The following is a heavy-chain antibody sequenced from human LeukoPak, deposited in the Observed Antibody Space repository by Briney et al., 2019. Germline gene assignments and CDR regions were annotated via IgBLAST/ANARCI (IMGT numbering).Heavy chain of an antibody. CDR2: ISAYNGNT. J-gene: IGHJ3*02. D-gene: IGHD6-25*01. V-gene: IGHV1-18*01. CDR3: ARVDSPLSGHAFDI. CDR1: GYTFTSYG. Sequence: ASVKVSCKASGYTFTSYGISWVRQAPEQGLGWMGWISAYNGNTNYAQKLQGRVTMTTDTSTSTAYMELRSLRSDDTAVYYCARVDSPLSGHAFDIWGQGTMVTVSS.